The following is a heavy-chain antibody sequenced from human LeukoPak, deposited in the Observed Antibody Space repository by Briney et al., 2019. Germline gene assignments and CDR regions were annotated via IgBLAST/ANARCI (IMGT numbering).Heavy chain of an antibody. CDR2: INPNSGGT. CDR1: GYTFTGYY. CDR3: ARGFCSGGSCYSSDY. D-gene: IGHD2-15*01. Sequence: ASVKVSCKASGYTFTGYYMHWVRQAPGQGLEWVGWINPNSGGTNYAQKFQGRVTMTRDTSISTAYMELSRLRSDDTAVYYCARGFCSGGSCYSSDYWGQGTLVTVSS. V-gene: IGHV1-2*02. J-gene: IGHJ4*02.